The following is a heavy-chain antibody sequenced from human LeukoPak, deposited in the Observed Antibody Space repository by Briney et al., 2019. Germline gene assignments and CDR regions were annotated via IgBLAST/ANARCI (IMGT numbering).Heavy chain of an antibody. CDR3: ARDRDSSSWLDAFDI. J-gene: IGHJ3*02. D-gene: IGHD6-13*01. Sequence: PGGSLRLSCAASGFTFSSYEMNWVRQAPGKGLEWVSYISSSGSTIYYADSVKGRFAISRDNAKNSLYLQMNSLRAEDTAVYYCARDRDSSSWLDAFDIWGQGTMVTVSS. CDR1: GFTFSSYE. V-gene: IGHV3-48*03. CDR2: ISSSGSTI.